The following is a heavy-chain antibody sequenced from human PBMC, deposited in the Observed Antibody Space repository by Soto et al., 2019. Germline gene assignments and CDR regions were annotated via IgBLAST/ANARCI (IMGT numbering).Heavy chain of an antibody. D-gene: IGHD5-12*01. J-gene: IGHJ4*02. Sequence: GGSLRLSCAASGFTFDDYGMSWVRQAPGKGLEWVSGINWNGGSTGYADSVKGRFTISRDNAKNSLYLQMNSLRAEDTALYNCARWGYSGYDLGYWGQGTLVTVSS. V-gene: IGHV3-20*01. CDR3: ARWGYSGYDLGY. CDR2: INWNGGST. CDR1: GFTFDDYG.